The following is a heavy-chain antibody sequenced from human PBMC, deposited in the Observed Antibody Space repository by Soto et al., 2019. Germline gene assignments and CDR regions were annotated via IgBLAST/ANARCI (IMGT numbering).Heavy chain of an antibody. CDR1: GFSFSEYA. J-gene: IGHJ4*02. V-gene: IGHV3-23*01. CDR2: ISESGGST. CDR3: AKGRYPSDY. Sequence: AGALRLSCAASGFSFSEYALSWVRQAPGKGLEWVSVISESGGSTHYADSVRGRFTVSRDNSKKSLSLRMNSLRDEDTAVYDCAKGRYPSDYWGQGTLVTVS. D-gene: IGHD1-26*01.